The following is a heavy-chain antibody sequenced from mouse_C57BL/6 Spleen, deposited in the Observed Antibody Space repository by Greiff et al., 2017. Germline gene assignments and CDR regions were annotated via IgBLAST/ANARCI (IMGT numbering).Heavy chain of an antibody. V-gene: IGHV5-16*01. Sequence: EVKLMESEGGLVQPGSSMKLSCTASGFTFSDYYMAWVRQVPEKGLEWVANINYDGSSTYYLDYLKSRFIISRDNAKNILYLQMSSLKSEDTATYYCARGSSLEYAMDDWGQGTSVTVST. J-gene: IGHJ4*01. D-gene: IGHD6-5*01. CDR1: GFTFSDYY. CDR3: ARGSSLEYAMDD. CDR2: INYDGSST.